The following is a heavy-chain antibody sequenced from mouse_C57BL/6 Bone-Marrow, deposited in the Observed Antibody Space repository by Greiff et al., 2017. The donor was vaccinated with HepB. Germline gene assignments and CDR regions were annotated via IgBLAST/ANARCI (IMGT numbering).Heavy chain of an antibody. V-gene: IGHV6-3*01. CDR2: IRLKSDNYAT. Sequence: EVQGVESGGGLVQPGGSMKLSCVASGFTFSNYWMNWVRQSPEKGLEWVAQIRLKSDNYATHYAESVKGRFTISRDDSKSSGYLQMNNLMAEDTRIYYCSLLLRYYFDYWGQGTTLTVSS. CDR3: SLLLRYYFDY. CDR1: GFTFSNYW. J-gene: IGHJ2*01. D-gene: IGHD1-1*01.